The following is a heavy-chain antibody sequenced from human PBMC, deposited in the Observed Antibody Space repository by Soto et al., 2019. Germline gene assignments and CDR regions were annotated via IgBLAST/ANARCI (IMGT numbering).Heavy chain of an antibody. CDR2: IYYSGST. V-gene: IGHV4-59*01. CDR3: ARRYGTTFDY. Sequence: QVQLQESGPGLVKPSETLSLTCTVSGGSISSYYWSWIRQPPGKGLEWIGYIYYSGSTNYNPSLXMXLXIXLDTSKNQFSLRRSSVTAADTAVYYCARRYGTTFDYWGQGTLVTVSS. D-gene: IGHD1-7*01. CDR1: GGSISSYY. J-gene: IGHJ4*02.